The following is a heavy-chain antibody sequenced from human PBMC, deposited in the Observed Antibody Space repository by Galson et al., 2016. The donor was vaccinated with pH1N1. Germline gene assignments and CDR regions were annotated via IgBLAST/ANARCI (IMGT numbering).Heavy chain of an antibody. Sequence: SVKVSCKASGGTFGSYGINWVRQAPGQGLEWMGGIIPIFNTAKYAQNFQGRVTITADESTTTTYMELSSLRSEDTAVYFCAREDYYDTDLSDWYFDLWGRGTLLTVSS. CDR3: AREDYYDTDLSDWYFDL. D-gene: IGHD3-22*01. CDR2: IIPIFNTA. V-gene: IGHV1-69*13. CDR1: GGTFGSYG. J-gene: IGHJ2*01.